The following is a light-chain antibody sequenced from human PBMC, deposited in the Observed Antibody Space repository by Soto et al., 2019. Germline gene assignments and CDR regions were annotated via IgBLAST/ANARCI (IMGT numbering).Light chain of an antibody. CDR3: AAWDDSLNGVV. CDR1: SSNIGSNT. J-gene: IGLJ2*01. V-gene: IGLV1-44*01. Sequence: QSVLTQPPSASGTPGQRVTISCSGSSSNIGSNTVNWYQQLPGTAPKLLMYSNSQRPSGVPARFSGSKSGTSASLAISGLQSEDEDDYYCAAWDDSLNGVVFGGGTKLTVL. CDR2: SNS.